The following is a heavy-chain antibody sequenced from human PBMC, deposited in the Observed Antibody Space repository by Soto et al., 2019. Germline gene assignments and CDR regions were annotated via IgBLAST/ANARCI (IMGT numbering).Heavy chain of an antibody. Sequence: SETLYLTCAVCGECFWGYYWSGIRQPPGKGLEWIGEINHSGSTNYNPSLKSRVTISVDTSKNQFSLKLSSVTAADTAVYYCARPMKYQLPRVGMDVWGQGTTVTVSS. CDR3: ARPMKYQLPRVGMDV. J-gene: IGHJ6*02. CDR2: INHSGST. CDR1: GECFWGYY. V-gene: IGHV4-34*01. D-gene: IGHD2-2*01.